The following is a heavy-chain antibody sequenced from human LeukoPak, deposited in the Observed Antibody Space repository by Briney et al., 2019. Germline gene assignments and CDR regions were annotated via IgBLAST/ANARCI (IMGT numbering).Heavy chain of an antibody. V-gene: IGHV3-7*01. D-gene: IGHD6-6*01. CDR3: VRGGAARPDF. CDR2: IKADGGEK. CDR1: GFTFSTYW. J-gene: IGHJ4*02. Sequence: GGSLRLSCAASGFTFSTYWMNWFRQTPGKGLEWVAKIKADGGEKDHVASVKGRFTISRDNAKNSLYLQMNSLRVEDTAVYYCVRGGAARPDFWGQGTLVTVSS.